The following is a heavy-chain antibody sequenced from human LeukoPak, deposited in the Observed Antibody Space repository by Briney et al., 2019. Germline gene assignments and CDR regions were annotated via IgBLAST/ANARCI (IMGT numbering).Heavy chain of an antibody. CDR3: ATVTGRIGY. J-gene: IGHJ4*02. CDR1: GFTFRSYA. CDR2: ISGSGGST. Sequence: SGGSLRLSCAASGFTFRSYAMSWVRQAPGKGLEWVSAISGSGGSTYYADPVKGRFTISRDNSKNTLYLQMNSLRAEDTAVYYCATVTGRIGYWGQGTLVTVSS. V-gene: IGHV3-23*01. D-gene: IGHD2-15*01.